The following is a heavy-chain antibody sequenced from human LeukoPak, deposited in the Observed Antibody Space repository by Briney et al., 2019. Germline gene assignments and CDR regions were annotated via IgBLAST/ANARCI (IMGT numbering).Heavy chain of an antibody. D-gene: IGHD4-17*01. J-gene: IGHJ4*02. CDR2: ISSSSSYI. Sequence: GGSLRLSCAASGFTFSSYSMNWVRQAPGKGLEWVSSISSSSSYIYYADSVKGRFTISRDNAKNSLYLQMNSLRAEDTAVYYCARAPYGDWGNDYFDYWGQGTLVTVSS. V-gene: IGHV3-21*01. CDR1: GFTFSSYS. CDR3: ARAPYGDWGNDYFDY.